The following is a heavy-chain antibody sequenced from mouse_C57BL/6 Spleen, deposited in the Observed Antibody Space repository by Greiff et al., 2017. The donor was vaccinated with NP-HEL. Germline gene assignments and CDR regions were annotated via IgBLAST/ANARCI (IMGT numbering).Heavy chain of an antibody. CDR2: ISSGSSTI. CDR3: ARTYSRYATDY. Sequence: EVKVEESGGGLVKPGGSLKLSCAASGFTFSDYGMHWVRQAPEKGLEWVAYISSGSSTIYYADTVKGRFTISRDNAKNTLFLQMTSLRSEDTAMYYCARTYSRYATDYWGQGTSVTVSS. V-gene: IGHV5-17*01. J-gene: IGHJ4*01. CDR1: GFTFSDYG.